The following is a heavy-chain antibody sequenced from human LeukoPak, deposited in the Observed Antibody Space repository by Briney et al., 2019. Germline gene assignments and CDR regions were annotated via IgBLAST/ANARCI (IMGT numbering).Heavy chain of an antibody. J-gene: IGHJ4*02. CDR1: RFTFSSHA. V-gene: IGHV3-30*09. D-gene: IGHD6-19*01. CDR3: ARDLYSSGGYYIDY. CDR2: IAYDGSNK. Sequence: PGGSLRLSCAASRFTFSSHAMHWVRQAPGKGLEWVAVIAYDGSNKNYADSVKGRFAISRDNSKNTLYLQMSSLRPEDTAVYYCARDLYSSGGYYIDYWGQGTLVTVSS.